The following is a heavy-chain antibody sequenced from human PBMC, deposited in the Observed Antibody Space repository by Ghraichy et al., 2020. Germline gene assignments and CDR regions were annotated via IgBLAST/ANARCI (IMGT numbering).Heavy chain of an antibody. Sequence: ASVKVSCKLFGLSLTGLSMHWVRQPPGGRFEWMGGLDPEAGEAVYAQRFRGRVTMTEDTSTNTAYMELTSLTSGDTAVYYCVADVSPYRGYDYWGQGTLITVSS. V-gene: IGHV1-24*01. J-gene: IGHJ4*02. CDR1: GLSLTGLS. CDR3: VADVSPYRGYDY. D-gene: IGHD1-14*01. CDR2: LDPEAGEA.